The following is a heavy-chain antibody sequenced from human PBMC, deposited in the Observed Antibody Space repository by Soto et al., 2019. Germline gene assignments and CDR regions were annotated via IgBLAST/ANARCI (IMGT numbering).Heavy chain of an antibody. Sequence: SETLSLTCTVSGGSISSSSYYWGWIRQPPGKGLEWIGSIFYSGSTYYNPSLKSRVTISVGTSKNQFSLKLSSVTAADTAVYYCARHLTYCSAGSCYSDFPYYGMDGWGKGTTVTVAS. J-gene: IGHJ6*04. CDR1: GGSISSSSYY. CDR2: IFYSGST. D-gene: IGHD2-15*01. CDR3: ARHLTYCSAGSCYSDFPYYGMDG. V-gene: IGHV4-39*01.